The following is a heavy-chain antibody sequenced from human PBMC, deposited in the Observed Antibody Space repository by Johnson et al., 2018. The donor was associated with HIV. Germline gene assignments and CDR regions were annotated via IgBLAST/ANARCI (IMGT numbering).Heavy chain of an antibody. CDR2: IYTGGST. J-gene: IGHJ3*02. D-gene: IGHD1-14*01. Sequence: VQLVESGGGVVRPGGSLRLSCAASGFTFDDYGMSWVRQAPGKGLEWVSLIYTGGSTFYADSVKGGFTISRDNSKNTLYLQMNSLRAEDTALYYCARLTSGAFDIWGPGTMVTVSS. CDR3: ARLTSGAFDI. V-gene: IGHV3-66*01. CDR1: GFTFDDYG.